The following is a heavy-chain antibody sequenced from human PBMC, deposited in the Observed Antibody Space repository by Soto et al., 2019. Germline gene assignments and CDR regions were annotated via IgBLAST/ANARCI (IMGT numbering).Heavy chain of an antibody. V-gene: IGHV4-30-4*01. Sequence: PSETLSLTCTVSGGSVSSGDYYWSWIRQPPGKGLEWIGYIYYSGSTYYNPSLKSRVTISVDTSKNQFSLKLSSVTAADTAVYYCARGGKRAWLRYFDWSPDVWGQGTTVTVSS. J-gene: IGHJ6*02. CDR3: ARGGKRAWLRYFDWSPDV. CDR1: GGSVSSGDYY. CDR2: IYYSGST. D-gene: IGHD3-9*01.